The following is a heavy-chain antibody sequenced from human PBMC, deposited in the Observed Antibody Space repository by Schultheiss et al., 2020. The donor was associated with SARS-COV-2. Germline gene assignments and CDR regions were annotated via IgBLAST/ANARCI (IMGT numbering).Heavy chain of an antibody. J-gene: IGHJ4*02. V-gene: IGHV4-59*12. D-gene: IGHD3-22*01. CDR2: IYYSGST. CDR3: ARASSGSFDY. CDR1: GGSISSDY. Sequence: SETLSLTCTVSGGSISSDYWSWIRQPPGKGLEWIGYIYYSGSTNYNPSLKSRVTISVDTSKNQFSLKLSSVTAADTAVYYCARASSGSFDYWGQGTLVTVSS.